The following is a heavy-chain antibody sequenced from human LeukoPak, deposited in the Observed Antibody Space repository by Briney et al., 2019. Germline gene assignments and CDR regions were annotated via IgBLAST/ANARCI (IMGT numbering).Heavy chain of an antibody. D-gene: IGHD3-22*01. CDR3: AYYYDSSGYYYPVPYGMDV. V-gene: IGHV1-69*13. Sequence: SVKVSCKASGGTFSSYAISWVRQAPGQGLEWMGGIIPIFGTANYAQKFQGGVTITADESTSTAYMELSSLRSEDTAVYYCAYYYDSSGYYYPVPYGMDVWGQETTVTVSS. CDR2: IIPIFGTA. CDR1: GGTFSSYA. J-gene: IGHJ6*02.